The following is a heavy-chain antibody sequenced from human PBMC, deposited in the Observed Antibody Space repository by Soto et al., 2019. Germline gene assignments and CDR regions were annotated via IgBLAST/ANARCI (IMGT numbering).Heavy chain of an antibody. CDR3: ARGHGGITVFGAPGHFDY. V-gene: IGHV4-39*01. CDR2: THYSGST. CDR1: GGSISGSSYY. Sequence: QLQLQESGPGLVKPSETLSLTCTVSGGSISGSSYYWGWIRQPPGKGLEWIGSTHYSGSTYYNPSLKSRVTVSVDTSKNQFSLKLSSVTAADTVVYYWARGHGGITVFGAPGHFDYWGQGTLVTVSS. D-gene: IGHD3-3*01. J-gene: IGHJ4*02.